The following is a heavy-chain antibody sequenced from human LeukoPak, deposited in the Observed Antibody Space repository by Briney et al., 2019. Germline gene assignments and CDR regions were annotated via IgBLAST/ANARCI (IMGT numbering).Heavy chain of an antibody. D-gene: IGHD2-2*01. J-gene: IGHJ5*02. CDR1: GGTFSSYA. CDR3: ATTDIVVVPAAGHNWFDP. CDR2: IIPIFGTA. Sequence: SVKVSCKASGGTFSSYAISWVRQAPGQGLEWMGGIIPIFGTANYAQKFQGRVTITTDESTSTAYMELSSLRSEDTAVYYCATTDIVVVPAAGHNWFDPWGQEPWSPSPQ. V-gene: IGHV1-69*05.